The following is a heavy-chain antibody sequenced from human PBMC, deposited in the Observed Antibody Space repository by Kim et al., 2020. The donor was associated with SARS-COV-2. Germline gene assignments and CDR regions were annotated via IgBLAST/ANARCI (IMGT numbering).Heavy chain of an antibody. V-gene: IGHV4-30-2*01. CDR2: IYHSGST. D-gene: IGHD3-22*01. CDR1: GGSISSGGYS. J-gene: IGHJ4*02. Sequence: SETLSLTCAVSGGSISSGGYSWSWIRQPPGKGLEWIGYIYHSGSTYYNPSLKSRVTISVDRSKNQFSLKLSSVTAADTAVYYCAGNHYYDSSGHHYWGQGTLVTVSS. CDR3: AGNHYYDSSGHHY.